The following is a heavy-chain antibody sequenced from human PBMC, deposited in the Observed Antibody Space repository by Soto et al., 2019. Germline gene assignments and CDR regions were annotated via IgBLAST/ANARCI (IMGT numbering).Heavy chain of an antibody. Sequence: SETLCVTCTVARGSVSTYYWSWIRQPPGKGLEWIGYVYFTGSTNYNPSLKGRVTISVDTSKNQFSLELSSVTAADTAVYYCARDGVVPSAPYYGMDVWGQGTTVTVSS. J-gene: IGHJ6*02. CDR2: VYFTGST. V-gene: IGHV4-59*02. CDR1: RGSVSTYY. D-gene: IGHD3-3*01. CDR3: ARDGVVPSAPYYGMDV.